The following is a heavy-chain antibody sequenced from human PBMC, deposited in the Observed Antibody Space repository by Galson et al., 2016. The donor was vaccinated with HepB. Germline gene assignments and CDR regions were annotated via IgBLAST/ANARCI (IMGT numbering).Heavy chain of an antibody. CDR1: GFTLSTYS. V-gene: IGHV3-48*02. J-gene: IGHJ4*02. CDR3: ARGWRHNSFDY. D-gene: IGHD5-24*01. Sequence: SLRLSCAASGFTLSTYSMDWVRQAPGKRPEWISYISSDGNTIYYADSVKGRSTISRDNAKNLVSLQMNSLRDEDTAVYFCARGWRHNSFDYWGQGNLVTVSS. CDR2: ISSDGNTI.